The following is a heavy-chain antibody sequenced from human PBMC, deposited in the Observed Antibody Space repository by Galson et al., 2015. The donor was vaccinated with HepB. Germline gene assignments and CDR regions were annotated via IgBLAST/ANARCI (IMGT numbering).Heavy chain of an antibody. D-gene: IGHD3-22*01. J-gene: IGHJ2*01. CDR1: GFTFSSFA. V-gene: IGHV3-23*01. CDR2: VNGGATNT. CDR3: AKEFRAGDSSGFFDL. Sequence: SLRLSCAASGFTFSSFAMNWVRQAPGKGLEWVSVVNGGATNTNYADSVKGRFTISRDNSKNTLYVQMDSLRAEDTAVYYCAKEFRAGDSSGFFDLWGRGTLVTVSS.